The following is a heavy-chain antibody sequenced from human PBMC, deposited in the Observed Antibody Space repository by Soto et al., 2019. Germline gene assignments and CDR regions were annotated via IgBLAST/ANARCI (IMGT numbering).Heavy chain of an antibody. CDR1: GFTVSSNY. J-gene: IGHJ5*02. CDR3: ARNTDSSDYRVWFNP. CDR2: IYSGGTT. V-gene: IGHV3-66*01. D-gene: IGHD3-22*01. Sequence: EVQLVESGGGLVQPGGSLRLSCAASGFTVSSNYMSWVRQAPGKGLEWVSVIYSGGTTYYADSVKGRFTISRDNSKNTLYLQMNSLRAEDTAVYYCARNTDSSDYRVWFNPWGQGTLVTVSS.